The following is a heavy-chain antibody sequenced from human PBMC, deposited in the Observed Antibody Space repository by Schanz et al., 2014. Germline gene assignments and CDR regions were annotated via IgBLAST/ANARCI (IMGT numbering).Heavy chain of an antibody. J-gene: IGHJ4*02. CDR3: ARDKGGYYPFDY. Sequence: EVQLLESGGGLVQPGGSLRLSCAVSGFTVNTNYMSWVRQAPGKGLEWVANINQDGSDKSYVDSVKGRFTISRDNAKNSLYLQMNSLRAEDTAVYYCARDKGGYYPFDYWGQGSLVTVSS. V-gene: IGHV3-7*01. CDR1: GFTVNTNY. D-gene: IGHD3-22*01. CDR2: INQDGSDK.